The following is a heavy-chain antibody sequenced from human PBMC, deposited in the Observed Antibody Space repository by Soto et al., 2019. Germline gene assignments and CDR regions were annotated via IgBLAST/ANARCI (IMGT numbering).Heavy chain of an antibody. D-gene: IGHD3-10*01. V-gene: IGHV3-30*03. CDR1: GFTFSSYG. CDR2: ISYDGSNK. CDR3: APWFGAFDY. Sequence: QVQLVESGGRVVQPGRSLRLSCAASGFTFSSYGMHWVRQAPGKGLEWVAVISYDGSNKYYADSVKGRFTISRDNSKNTLYLQMNSLRAEDTAVYYCAPWFGAFDYWGQGTLVTVSS. J-gene: IGHJ4*02.